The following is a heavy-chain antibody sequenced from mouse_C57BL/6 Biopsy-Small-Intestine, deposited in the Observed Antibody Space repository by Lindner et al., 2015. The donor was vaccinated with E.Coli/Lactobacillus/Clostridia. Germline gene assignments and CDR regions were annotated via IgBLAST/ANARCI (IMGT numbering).Heavy chain of an antibody. Sequence: VQLQESGPELVKPGDSVKISCKASGYSFTGYFMNWVMQSHGKSLEWIGRINPYNGDTFYNQKFKGKATLTVDKSSSTAHMELRSLTSEDSAVYYCARLTTVAAFDYWGQGTTLTVSS. CDR2: INPYNGDT. CDR1: GYSFTGYF. CDR3: ARLTTVAAFDY. V-gene: IGHV1-20*01. J-gene: IGHJ2*01. D-gene: IGHD1-1*01.